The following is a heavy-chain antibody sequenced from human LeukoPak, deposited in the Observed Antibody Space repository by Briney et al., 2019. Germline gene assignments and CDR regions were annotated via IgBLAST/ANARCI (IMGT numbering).Heavy chain of an antibody. D-gene: IGHD6-19*01. Sequence: PSETLSLTCNVSGASISSYYWSWLRQPPGKGLEWIAYTLYSGDTNYNPSLKRRVTISVDTSKNQFSLKLSSVTAADTAVYYCARFSRPGDNSGHYLDHWGQGTLVTVSS. CDR3: ARFSRPGDNSGHYLDH. J-gene: IGHJ4*02. CDR2: TLYSGDT. V-gene: IGHV4-59*01. CDR1: GASISSYY.